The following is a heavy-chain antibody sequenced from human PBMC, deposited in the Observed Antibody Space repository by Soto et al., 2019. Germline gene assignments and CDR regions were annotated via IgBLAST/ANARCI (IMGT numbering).Heavy chain of an antibody. Sequence: ASVKVFCKASGYTFTSYGISWVRQAPGQGLEWMGWISAYNGNTNYAQKLQGRVTMTTDTSTSTAYMELRSLRSDDTAVYYFARGGAIVVVVAATVGFDPWGQGTLVTVSS. D-gene: IGHD2-15*01. V-gene: IGHV1-18*04. CDR3: ARGGAIVVVVAATVGFDP. CDR1: GYTFTSYG. J-gene: IGHJ5*02. CDR2: ISAYNGNT.